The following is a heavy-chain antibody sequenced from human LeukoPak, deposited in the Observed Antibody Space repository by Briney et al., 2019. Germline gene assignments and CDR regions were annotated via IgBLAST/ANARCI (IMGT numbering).Heavy chain of an antibody. CDR2: INSDGSST. D-gene: IGHD3-10*01. Sequence: GGSLRLPCAASGFTFSSYWMHWVRQAPGKGLVWVSRINSDGSSTSYADSVKGRFTISRDNAKNTLYLQMNSLRAEDTAVYYCSTGSGHAFDIWGRGTMVAVSS. CDR3: STGSGHAFDI. CDR1: GFTFSSYW. J-gene: IGHJ3*02. V-gene: IGHV3-74*01.